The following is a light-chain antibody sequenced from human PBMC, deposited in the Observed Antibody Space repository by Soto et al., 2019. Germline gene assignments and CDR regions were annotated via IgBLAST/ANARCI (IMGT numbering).Light chain of an antibody. CDR1: QSVSDY. Sequence: EIVLTQSPATLSLSPGERATLSYRASQSVSDYLAWYQHKPGQAPRLLIYDASNRATGIPARFTGSGSGTVFTLTISSLEPEDFAVYYCQQRSNWPGTFGGGTKVDIK. CDR2: DAS. V-gene: IGKV3-11*01. J-gene: IGKJ4*01. CDR3: QQRSNWPGT.